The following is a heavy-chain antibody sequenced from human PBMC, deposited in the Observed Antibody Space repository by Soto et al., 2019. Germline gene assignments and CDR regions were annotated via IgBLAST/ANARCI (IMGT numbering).Heavy chain of an antibody. J-gene: IGHJ5*02. CDR1: GFSLRTSGVG. Sequence: QITLKESGPTLVKPTQTLTLTCTFSGFSLRTSGVGVGWIRQPPGKALEWLALIYWDDDERYSPSLKRRLTTTKDTSKNPVVHTTTNMDPVDTATYYCAHRQVHNWNDVGFAPWGQGTLVTVSS. D-gene: IGHD1-1*01. CDR3: AHRQVHNWNDVGFAP. V-gene: IGHV2-5*02. CDR2: IYWDDDE.